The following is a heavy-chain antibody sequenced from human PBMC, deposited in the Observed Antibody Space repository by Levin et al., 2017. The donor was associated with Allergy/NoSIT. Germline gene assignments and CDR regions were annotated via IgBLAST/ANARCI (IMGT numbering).Heavy chain of an antibody. CDR1: GFTFNNYA. Sequence: GESLKISCAASGFTFNNYAMSWVRQAPGKGLEWVSAITNSGRTYYADSVKGRFTVSRDNSKNTLYLQMNSLRADDTAVYYCAKEMTTVVPVFDYWGQEPWSPSPQ. CDR3: AKEMTTVVPVFDY. V-gene: IGHV3-23*01. CDR2: ITNSGRT. J-gene: IGHJ4*01. D-gene: IGHD4-23*01.